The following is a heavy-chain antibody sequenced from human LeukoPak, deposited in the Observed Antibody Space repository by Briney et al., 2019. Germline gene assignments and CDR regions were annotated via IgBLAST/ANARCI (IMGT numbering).Heavy chain of an antibody. CDR2: FDPEDGET. J-gene: IGHJ4*02. Sequence: ASVKVSCKVSGYTLTELSMHWVRQAPGKGLEWMGGFDPEDGETIYAQKFQGRVTMTEDTSTDTAYMELSSLRSEDTAVYYGATRDLYARELPSYYFDYWGQGTLVTVSS. CDR1: GYTLTELS. CDR3: ATRDLYARELPSYYFDY. V-gene: IGHV1-24*01. D-gene: IGHD1-26*01.